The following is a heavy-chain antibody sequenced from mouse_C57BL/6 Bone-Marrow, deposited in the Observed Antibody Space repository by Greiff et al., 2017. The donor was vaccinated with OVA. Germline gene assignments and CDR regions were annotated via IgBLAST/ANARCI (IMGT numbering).Heavy chain of an antibody. Sequence: EVQLQQSGPELVKPGASVKIPCKASGYTFTDYNMDWVKQSHGKSLEWIGDINPNNGGTIYNQKFKGKATLTVDKSSSTAYMELRSLTSEDTAVYYCASHGRLRRYWYFDVWGTGTTVTVSS. J-gene: IGHJ1*03. V-gene: IGHV1-18*01. CDR1: GYTFTDYN. D-gene: IGHD2-4*01. CDR2: INPNNGGT. CDR3: ASHGRLRRYWYFDV.